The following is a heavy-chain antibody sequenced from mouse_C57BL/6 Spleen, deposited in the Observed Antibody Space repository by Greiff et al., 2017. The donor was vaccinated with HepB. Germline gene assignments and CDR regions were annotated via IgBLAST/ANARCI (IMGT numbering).Heavy chain of an antibody. D-gene: IGHD1-1*01. Sequence: QVQLQQPGAELVKPGASVKLSCKASGYTFTSYWMQWVKQRPGQGLEWIGEIDPSDSYTNYNQKFKGKATLTVDTSSSTAYMQLSSLTSEDSAVYYCARYLYSSYCLDYWGQGTTLAVSS. CDR2: IDPSDSYT. J-gene: IGHJ2*01. V-gene: IGHV1-50*01. CDR1: GYTFTSYW. CDR3: ARYLYSSYCLDY.